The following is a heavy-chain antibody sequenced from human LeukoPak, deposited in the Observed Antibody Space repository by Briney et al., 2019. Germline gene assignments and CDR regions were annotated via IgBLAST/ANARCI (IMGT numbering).Heavy chain of an antibody. CDR3: ARGGVAGHY. D-gene: IGHD6-19*01. V-gene: IGHV3-74*01. Sequence: GGSLRLSCVAAGFNFGNYWMHWVRQAPGKEPVCISRITGDGSSTVYADPVTGRFTISRDNARNTLYLQMDSLRAEDTAVYYCARGGVAGHYWGQGTLVTVSS. CDR1: GFNFGNYW. J-gene: IGHJ4*02. CDR2: ITGDGSST.